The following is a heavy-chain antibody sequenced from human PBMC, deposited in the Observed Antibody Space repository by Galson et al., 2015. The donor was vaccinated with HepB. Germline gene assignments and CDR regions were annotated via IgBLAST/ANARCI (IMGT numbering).Heavy chain of an antibody. CDR2: INPSGGST. J-gene: IGHJ5*02. V-gene: IGHV1-46*01. Sequence: SVKVSCKASGYTFTSYYMHWVRQAPGQGLEWMGIINPSGGSTSYAQKFQGRVTMTRDTSTSTVYMELSSLRSEDTAVYYCARACITMIVRGAWFDPWGQGTLVTVSS. D-gene: IGHD3-22*01. CDR3: ARACITMIVRGAWFDP. CDR1: GYTFTSYY.